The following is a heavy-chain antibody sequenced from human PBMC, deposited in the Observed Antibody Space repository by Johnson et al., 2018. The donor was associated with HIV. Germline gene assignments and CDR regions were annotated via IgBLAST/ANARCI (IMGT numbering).Heavy chain of an antibody. CDR3: ASAKSGSFDAFDI. Sequence: VQLVESGGGLVQPGGSLRLSCEASGFTVSSNYMSWVRQAPGKGLEWVSVIYSGGSTYYADSVKGRFTISRDNSKNTLYLQMNSLRAEDTAVYYCASAKSGSFDAFDIWGQGTMVTVSS. V-gene: IGHV3-66*01. CDR1: GFTVSSNY. J-gene: IGHJ3*02. CDR2: IYSGGST. D-gene: IGHD1-26*01.